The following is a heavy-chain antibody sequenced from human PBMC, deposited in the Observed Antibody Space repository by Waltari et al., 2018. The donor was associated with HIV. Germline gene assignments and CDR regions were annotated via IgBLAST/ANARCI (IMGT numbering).Heavy chain of an antibody. V-gene: IGHV4-59*01. CDR1: GGSINNFY. D-gene: IGHD3-3*01. CDR2: IHYRGTT. Sequence: QVQLQESGPGLVKPSETLSLICTVSGGSINNFYWAWIRQPPGKGLEWIGYIHYRGTTNYKPALKSRVTISADTSQNQFSLNLNSVTAADTAVYYCAREVLIGVGVVIMDYWGQGTLVTVSS. CDR3: AREVLIGVGVVIMDY. J-gene: IGHJ4*02.